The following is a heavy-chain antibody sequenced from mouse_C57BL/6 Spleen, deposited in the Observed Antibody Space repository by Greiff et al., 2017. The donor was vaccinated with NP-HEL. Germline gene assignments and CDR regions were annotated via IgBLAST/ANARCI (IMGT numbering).Heavy chain of an antibody. J-gene: IGHJ1*03. D-gene: IGHD4-1*01. V-gene: IGHV1-52*01. Sequence: QVQLQQPGAELVRPGSSVKLSCKASGYTFTSYWMHWVKQRPIQGLEWIGNIDPSDSETHYNQKFKDKATLTVAKSSSTAYMQLSSLTSEDSAVYDCARRGGTGYFDVWGTGTTVTVSS. CDR2: IDPSDSET. CDR1: GYTFTSYW. CDR3: ARRGGTGYFDV.